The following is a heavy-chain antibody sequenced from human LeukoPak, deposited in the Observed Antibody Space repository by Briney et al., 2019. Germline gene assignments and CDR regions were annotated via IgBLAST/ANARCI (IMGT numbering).Heavy chain of an antibody. CDR1: GGSFSGYY. CDR2: INHSGST. V-gene: IGHV4-34*01. CDR3: ARLPTTVADAFDI. D-gene: IGHD4-11*01. Sequence: SETLSLTCAVYGGSFSGYYWSWIRQPPGKGLEWIGEINHSGSTNYNPSLKSRVTISVDTSKNQFSLKLSSVTAADTAVYYCARLPTTVADAFDIWGQGTMVTVSS. J-gene: IGHJ3*02.